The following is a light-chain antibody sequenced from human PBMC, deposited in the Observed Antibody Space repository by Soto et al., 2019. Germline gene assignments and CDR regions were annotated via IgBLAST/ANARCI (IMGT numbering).Light chain of an antibody. J-gene: IGLJ3*02. CDR3: FSYTANDNWV. CDR2: AVR. CDR1: NSDVGRNNS. V-gene: IGLV2-11*01. Sequence: QSALTQPHSVSGSPGQSVTISCTGTNSDVGRNNSVSWYQQLPGKAPQLIISAVRQRPSGVPDRFSGSKSGNTASLTISGLQTDDEADYFCFSYTANDNWVFGGGTKLTVL.